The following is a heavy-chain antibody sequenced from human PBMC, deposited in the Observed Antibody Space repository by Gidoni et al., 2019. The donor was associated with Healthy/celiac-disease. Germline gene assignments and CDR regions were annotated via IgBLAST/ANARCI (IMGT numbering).Heavy chain of an antibody. CDR2: IYYSGST. J-gene: IGHJ4*02. V-gene: IGHV4-59*01. CDR1: GGSISSYY. D-gene: IGHD6-19*01. Sequence: QVQLQESGPGLVKPSETLSLTCTVSGGSISSYYWSWIRQPPGKGLEWIGYIYYSGSTNYNPSLKSRVTISVDTSKNQFSLKLSSVTAADTAVYYCARLTPTVAGTLELDYWGQGTLVTVSS. CDR3: ARLTPTVAGTLELDY.